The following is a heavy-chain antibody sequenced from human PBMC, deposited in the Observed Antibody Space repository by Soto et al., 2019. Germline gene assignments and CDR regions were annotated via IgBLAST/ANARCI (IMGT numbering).Heavy chain of an antibody. V-gene: IGHV1-18*04. J-gene: IGHJ5*02. D-gene: IGHD6-6*01. CDR1: GYTFTRYG. CDR2: ISAYNGNT. CDR3: AIRNVGHIAARHDP. Sequence: GASVNVSCKASGYTFTRYGISWVRHAPGQGLEWMGWISAYNGNTNYAQKLQGRVTMTTDTSTSTAYMELRSLRSDDTAVYYCAIRNVGHIAARHDPWGQGTLVTVSS.